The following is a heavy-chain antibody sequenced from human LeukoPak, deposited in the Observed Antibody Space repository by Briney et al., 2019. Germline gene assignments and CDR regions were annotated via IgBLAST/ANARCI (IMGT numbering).Heavy chain of an antibody. V-gene: IGHV4-34*01. CDR3: ARGLGYGSNSGRLWFDY. Sequence: PSETLSLTCAVYGGSFCGYYWSWIRQPPGKGLEWSGEINHSGSTNYNPSLKSRVTISVDTSKNQFSLKLSSVTAADTAVYYCARGLGYGSNSGRLWFDYWGQGTLVTVSS. CDR2: INHSGST. CDR1: GGSFCGYY. J-gene: IGHJ4*02. D-gene: IGHD4-23*01.